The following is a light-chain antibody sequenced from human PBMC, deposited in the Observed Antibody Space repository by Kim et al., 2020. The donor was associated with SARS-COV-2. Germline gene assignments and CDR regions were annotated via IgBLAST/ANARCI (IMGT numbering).Light chain of an antibody. Sequence: EIVLTQSPATLSLSPGERATLSCRASQRVSSYLAWYQQTPGQAPRLLIYDASNRATGIPARFSGSGSGTDFTLTISSLEPEDFAVYYCQQRSNWVYTFGQGTKLEI. CDR2: DAS. V-gene: IGKV3-11*01. CDR1: QRVSSY. CDR3: QQRSNWVYT. J-gene: IGKJ2*01.